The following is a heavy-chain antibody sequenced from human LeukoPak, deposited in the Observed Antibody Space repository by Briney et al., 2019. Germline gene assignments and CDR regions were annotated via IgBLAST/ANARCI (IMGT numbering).Heavy chain of an antibody. CDR2: ISSSSSYI. J-gene: IGHJ4*02. CDR3: AREGYCSGGSCYSDFDY. CDR1: GFTFSSYS. Sequence: GGSLRLSCAASGFTFSSYSMNWVRQAPGKGLEWVSSISSSSSYIYYADSVKGRFTISRDNAKNSLYLQMNSLRAEDTAVYYCAREGYCSGGSCYSDFDYWGQGTLVTVSS. D-gene: IGHD2-15*01. V-gene: IGHV3-21*01.